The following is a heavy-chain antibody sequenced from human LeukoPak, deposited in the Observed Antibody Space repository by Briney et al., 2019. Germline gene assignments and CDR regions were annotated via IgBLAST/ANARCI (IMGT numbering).Heavy chain of an antibody. Sequence: GGSLRLSCAGSGFTFSRNWMSWVRQAPGKGLQWVANMNQDGSTKYYVDSVEGRFTISRDNAKNSLYLQMNSLRAEDTALYYCASWDWFDPWGQGTLVTVSS. CDR1: GFTFSRNW. D-gene: IGHD3-16*01. V-gene: IGHV3-7*01. J-gene: IGHJ5*02. CDR3: ASWDWFDP. CDR2: MNQDGSTK.